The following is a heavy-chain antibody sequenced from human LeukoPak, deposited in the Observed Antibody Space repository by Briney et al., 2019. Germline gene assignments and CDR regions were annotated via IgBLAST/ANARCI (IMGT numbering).Heavy chain of an antibody. CDR3: ARDLGYGSGSYYADY. V-gene: IGHV1-18*01. CDR2: ISAYNGNT. D-gene: IGHD3-10*01. Sequence: SVKVSCKASGYTFTSYGISWVRQAPGQGLEWMGWISAYNGNTNYAQKLQGRVTMTTDTSTSTAYMELRSLRSDDTAVYYCARDLGYGSGSYYADYWGQGTLVTASS. CDR1: GYTFTSYG. J-gene: IGHJ4*02.